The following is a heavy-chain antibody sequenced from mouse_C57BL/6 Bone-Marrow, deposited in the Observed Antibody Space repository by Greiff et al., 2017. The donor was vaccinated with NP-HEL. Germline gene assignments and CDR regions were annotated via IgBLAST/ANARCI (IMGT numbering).Heavy chain of an antibody. Sequence: EVQLQQSGGGLVKPGGSLKLSCAASGFTFSSYAMSWVRQTPEKRLEWVATISDGGSYTYYPDNVKGRFTISRDNAKNNLYLQMSHLKSEDTAMYYCARGRVAYWGQGTLVTVSA. CDR1: GFTFSSYA. CDR3: ARGRVAY. J-gene: IGHJ3*01. V-gene: IGHV5-4*01. CDR2: ISDGGSYT.